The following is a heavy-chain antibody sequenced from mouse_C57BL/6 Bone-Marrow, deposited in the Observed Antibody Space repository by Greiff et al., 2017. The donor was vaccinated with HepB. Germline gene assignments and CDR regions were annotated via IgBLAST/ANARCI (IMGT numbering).Heavy chain of an antibody. D-gene: IGHD1-1*01. J-gene: IGHJ1*03. CDR3: ARSYGSSYHWYFDV. V-gene: IGHV1-52*01. Sequence: QVQLQQPGAELVRPGSSVKLSCKASGYTFTSYWMHWVKQRPIQGLEWIGNIDPSDSETHYNQKFKDKATLTVDKSSSTAYMQLSSLTSEDSAVYYCARSYGSSYHWYFDVWGTGTTVTVSS. CDR1: GYTFTSYW. CDR2: IDPSDSET.